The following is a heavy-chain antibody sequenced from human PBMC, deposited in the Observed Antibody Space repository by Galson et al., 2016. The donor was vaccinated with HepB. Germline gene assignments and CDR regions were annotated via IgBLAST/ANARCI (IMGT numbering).Heavy chain of an antibody. J-gene: IGHJ5*02. D-gene: IGHD3-22*01. CDR1: GGSISSSGYY. CDR3: ARHDYDSSGYNWFDP. Sequence: TLSLTCTVSGGSISSSGYYWGWIRQPPGKGLEWIGSSYYSVTTYYNPSLKSRVTISLDTPKNQFSLKLRSVTAADTAMYYCARHDYDSSGYNWFDPWGQGTLVTVSS. V-gene: IGHV4-39*01. CDR2: SYYSVTT.